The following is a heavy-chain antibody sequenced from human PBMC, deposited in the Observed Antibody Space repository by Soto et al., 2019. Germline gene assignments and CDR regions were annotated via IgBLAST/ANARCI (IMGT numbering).Heavy chain of an antibody. CDR2: IYHSGST. Sequence: PSETLSLTCAVSGGSISTGAYSWNWIRQPPGKGLEWIGYIYHSGSTYYNPSLKSRVTISVDRSKNQFSLKLSSVTAADTAVYYCARALGDNIDYWGQGTLVTVSS. D-gene: IGHD4-17*01. CDR3: ARALGDNIDY. J-gene: IGHJ4*02. V-gene: IGHV4-30-2*01. CDR1: GGSISTGAYS.